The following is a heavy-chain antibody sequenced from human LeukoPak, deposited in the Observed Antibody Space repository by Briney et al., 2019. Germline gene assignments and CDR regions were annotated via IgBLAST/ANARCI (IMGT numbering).Heavy chain of an antibody. CDR2: IYYSGST. J-gene: IGHJ6*03. D-gene: IGHD5-18*01. CDR1: GGSISSYY. V-gene: IGHV4-59*08. CDR3: ARQMDTAMVTGHYYYHMDV. Sequence: ETLSLTCTVSGGSISSYYWSWIRQPPGKGLEWVGYIYYSGSTNYNPSLKSRVTISVDPSKNQFSLKLSSVTAADTAVYYCARQMDTAMVTGHYYYHMDVWGKGTTVTVSS.